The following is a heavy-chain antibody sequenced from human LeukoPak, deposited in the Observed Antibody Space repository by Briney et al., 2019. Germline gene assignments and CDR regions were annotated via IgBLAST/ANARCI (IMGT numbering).Heavy chain of an antibody. D-gene: IGHD1-26*01. CDR1: GFTFSDFY. Sequence: PGGSLRLSCAVSGFTFSDFYMTWIRQAPGKGLEWVSHISSSGLTIYYADSVKGRFTISRDNGKNSVSLQMNSLRAEGTAVYYCARDSGSYYFDHWGQGTLVTVSS. CDR3: ARDSGSYYFDH. J-gene: IGHJ4*02. CDR2: ISSSGLTI. V-gene: IGHV3-11*01.